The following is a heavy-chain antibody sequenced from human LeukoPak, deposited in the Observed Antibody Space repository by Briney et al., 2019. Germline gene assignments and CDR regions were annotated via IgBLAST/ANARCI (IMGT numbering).Heavy chain of an antibody. V-gene: IGHV1-2*02. CDR3: ARGLIAARIDY. D-gene: IGHD6-6*01. CDR2: INPNNGGT. J-gene: IGHJ4*02. CDR1: GYTFTGYY. Sequence: ASVKVSCKASGYTFTGYYMHWVRQAPGQGLEWMGWINPNNGGTNYAQKFQGRVTMTRDTSISTAYMELSRLRSDDTAVYYCARGLIAARIDYWGQGTLVTVSS.